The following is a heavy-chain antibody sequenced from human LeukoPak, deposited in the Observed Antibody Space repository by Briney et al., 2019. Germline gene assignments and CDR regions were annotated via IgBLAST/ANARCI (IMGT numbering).Heavy chain of an antibody. CDR3: ASGAYSYYYMDV. Sequence: WETLSLTCAVYGGSFSDYYWSWIRQPPGKGLEWIGYIYYSGSTNYNPSLKSRVTISVDTSKNQFSLKLSSVTAADTAVYYCASGAYSYYYMDVWGKGTTVTISS. CDR1: GGSFSDYY. J-gene: IGHJ6*03. V-gene: IGHV4-59*01. CDR2: IYYSGST. D-gene: IGHD1-26*01.